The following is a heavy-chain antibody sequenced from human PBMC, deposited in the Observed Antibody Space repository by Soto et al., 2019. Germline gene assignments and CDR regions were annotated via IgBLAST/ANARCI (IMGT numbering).Heavy chain of an antibody. D-gene: IGHD3-3*01. Sequence: VGSLRLSCAASGFTFSSYAMSWVRQAPGKGLEWVSAISGSGGSTYYADSVKGRFTISRDNSKNTLYLQMNSLRAEDTAVYYCAKERSYYDFWSGSHAFDYWGQGTLVTVSS. J-gene: IGHJ4*02. CDR1: GFTFSSYA. CDR2: ISGSGGST. V-gene: IGHV3-23*01. CDR3: AKERSYYDFWSGSHAFDY.